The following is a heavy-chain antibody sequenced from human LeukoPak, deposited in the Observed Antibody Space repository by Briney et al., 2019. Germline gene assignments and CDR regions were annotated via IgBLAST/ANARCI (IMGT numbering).Heavy chain of an antibody. D-gene: IGHD2-2*01. J-gene: IGHJ4*02. CDR2: MYSDGST. CDR1: GFTVSNNY. CDR3: AREASAADY. Sequence: GGSLRLSCAPSGFTVSNNYMSWVRQAPGKGLEWVSIMYSDGSTYYADSVKGRFTISRDSSKNTLYLQMNRLRAEDTAVYYCAREASAADYWGQGTLVTVSS. V-gene: IGHV3-53*01.